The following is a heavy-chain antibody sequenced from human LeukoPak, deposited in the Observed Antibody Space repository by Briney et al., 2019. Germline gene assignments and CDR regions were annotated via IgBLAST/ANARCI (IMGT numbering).Heavy chain of an antibody. D-gene: IGHD7-27*01. Sequence: GGSLRLSCAASGFTFSTYAMTWVRQAPGKGLEWVSSISTSGGSTYYADSVKGRFTISRDNSKNTLYLQMNSLRAEDTAVYYCAKDPPLFLGNPVGPIDYWGQGTLVTVSS. CDR3: AKDPPLFLGNPVGPIDY. CDR1: GFTFSTYA. V-gene: IGHV3-23*01. J-gene: IGHJ4*02. CDR2: ISTSGGST.